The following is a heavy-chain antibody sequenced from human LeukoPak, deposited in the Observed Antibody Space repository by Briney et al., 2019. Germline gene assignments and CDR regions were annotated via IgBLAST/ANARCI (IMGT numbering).Heavy chain of an antibody. CDR1: GYTFTSYG. Sequence: ATVKVSCKASGYTFTSYGISWVRQAPGQGLEWMGWISAYNGNTNYAQKLQGRVTMTRNTSISTAYMELSSLRSEDTAVYYCARARGYSSSWFRTRYNWFDPWGQGTLVTVSS. V-gene: IGHV1-18*01. D-gene: IGHD6-13*01. J-gene: IGHJ5*02. CDR2: ISAYNGNT. CDR3: ARARGYSSSWFRTRYNWFDP.